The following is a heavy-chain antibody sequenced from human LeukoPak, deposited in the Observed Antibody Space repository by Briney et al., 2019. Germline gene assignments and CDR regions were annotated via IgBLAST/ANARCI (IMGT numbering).Heavy chain of an antibody. D-gene: IGHD2-2*01. V-gene: IGHV3-53*01. Sequence: GGSLRLSCAASGFTVSSHAMSWVRQAPGKGLEWVSVIYSGGSTYYADSVRGRFTISRDNSKNTLYLQMNSLRAEDTAVYYCASPRSPQYCSSTSCPFDFWDQGTLVTVSS. J-gene: IGHJ4*02. CDR2: IYSGGST. CDR1: GFTVSSHA. CDR3: ASPRSPQYCSSTSCPFDF.